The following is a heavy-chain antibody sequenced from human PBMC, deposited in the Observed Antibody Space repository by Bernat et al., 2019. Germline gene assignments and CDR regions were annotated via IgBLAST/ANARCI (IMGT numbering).Heavy chain of an antibody. Sequence: EVQLLESGGGLVQPGGSLRLSCAASGFTFSSYAMSWVRQAPGKGLEWVSAISGSGGSTYYADSVKGRFTISRDNSKNTLYLQMNGLRAEDTAVYYCAKDSGGATGSYYYGMDVWGQGTTVTVSS. V-gene: IGHV3-23*01. D-gene: IGHD1-1*01. CDR1: GFTFSSYA. CDR2: ISGSGGST. CDR3: AKDSGGATGSYYYGMDV. J-gene: IGHJ6*02.